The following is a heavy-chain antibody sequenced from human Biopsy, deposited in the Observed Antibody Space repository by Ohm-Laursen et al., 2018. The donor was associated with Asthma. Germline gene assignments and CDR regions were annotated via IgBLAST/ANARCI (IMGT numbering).Heavy chain of an antibody. V-gene: IGHV3-30*18. CDR2: ISYDGNHK. Sequence: SSLRLSCTASGFMFRSFGMHRVRQAPGKGLEWAAVISYDGNHKFYEDSVKGRFTISRDNSKNTLYLQMNSLRTEDTAVYYCAKRRGYSGHDNDYWGQGALVIVSS. D-gene: IGHD5-12*01. CDR3: AKRRGYSGHDNDY. CDR1: GFMFRSFG. J-gene: IGHJ4*02.